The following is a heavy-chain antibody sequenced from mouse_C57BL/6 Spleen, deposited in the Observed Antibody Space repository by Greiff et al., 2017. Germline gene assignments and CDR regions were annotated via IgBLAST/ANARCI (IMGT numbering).Heavy chain of an antibody. CDR3: ERDYDGGSYVAY. D-gene: IGHD1-1*01. V-gene: IGHV1-64*01. J-gene: IGHJ3*01. Sequence: VQLQQPGAELVKPGASVKLSCKASGYTFTSYWMHWVKQRPGQGLEWIGMIHPNSGSTNYNEKFKSKATLTVDKSSSTAYMQLSSLTSEDSAVYYCERDYDGGSYVAYWGQGTLVTVSA. CDR1: GYTFTSYW. CDR2: IHPNSGST.